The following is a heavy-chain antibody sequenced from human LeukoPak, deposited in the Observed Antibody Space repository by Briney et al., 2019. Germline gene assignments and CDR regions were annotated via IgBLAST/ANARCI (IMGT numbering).Heavy chain of an antibody. D-gene: IGHD2-15*01. J-gene: IGHJ5*02. CDR2: INPSGGST. V-gene: IGHV1-46*01. CDR1: GYTFTGYY. CDR3: ARDLLCRYCSGGSSKGGFNWFDP. Sequence: GASVKVSCKASGYTFTGYYMHWVRQAPGQGLEWMGIINPSGGSTSYAQKFQGRVTMTRDTSTSTVYMELSSLRSEDTAVYYCARDLLCRYCSGGSSKGGFNWFDPWGQGTLVTVSS.